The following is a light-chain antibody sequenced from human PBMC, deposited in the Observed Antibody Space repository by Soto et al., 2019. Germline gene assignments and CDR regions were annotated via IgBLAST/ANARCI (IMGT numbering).Light chain of an antibody. CDR2: GAS. Sequence: EIVMTQSPATLSVSPGERATLSCRASQSVSSNLAWYQQKPGQAPRLLIYGASTRATGIPARFSGSGSGTEFTLTINSLQSEGFAVYYCQPYNNWPLTFGGGTKVDI. CDR1: QSVSSN. CDR3: QPYNNWPLT. V-gene: IGKV3-15*01. J-gene: IGKJ4*01.